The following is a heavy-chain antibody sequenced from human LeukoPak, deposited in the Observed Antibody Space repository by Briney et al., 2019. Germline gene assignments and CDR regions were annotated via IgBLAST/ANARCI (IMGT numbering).Heavy chain of an antibody. J-gene: IGHJ2*01. CDR3: ARVGLGIGWYFDL. D-gene: IGHD3/OR15-3a*01. Sequence: ASVKVSCKASGGTFSSYAISWVRQAPGQGLEWMGGIIPIFGTANYAQKFQGRVTITADESTSTAYMELSSLRSDDTAVYYCARVGLGIGWYFDLWGRGTLVTVSS. V-gene: IGHV1-69*13. CDR1: GGTFSSYA. CDR2: IIPIFGTA.